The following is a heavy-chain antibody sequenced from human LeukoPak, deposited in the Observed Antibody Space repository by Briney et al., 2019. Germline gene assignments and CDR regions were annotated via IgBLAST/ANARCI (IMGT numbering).Heavy chain of an antibody. CDR1: GFTFSSYW. CDR3: LCLGTITSAGTGY. D-gene: IGHD6-13*01. J-gene: IGHJ4*02. V-gene: IGHV3-74*01. CDR2: INSDGSIT. Sequence: GGSLRLSCAASGFTFSSYWMHWVRQAPGEGLVWVSRINSDGSITNYADSVKGRYTISRDNAKSTLYLQMNSLRAEDTAVYHCLCLGTITSAGTGYWGQGTLVTVSS.